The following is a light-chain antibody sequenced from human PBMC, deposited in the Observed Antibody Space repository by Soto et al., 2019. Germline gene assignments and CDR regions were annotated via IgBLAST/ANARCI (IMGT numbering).Light chain of an antibody. CDR2: ASS. J-gene: IGKJ2*01. CDR1: QGISSY. V-gene: IGKV1-9*01. Sequence: DIQLTQSPSFLSASVGDRVTITCRASQGISSYLAWYQQKPGKAPKLLIYASSTLQSGVPSRFSGSGSGTEFTLTICSLQPEDFATYYCQQLNSYPYIFGQGTKLEIK. CDR3: QQLNSYPYI.